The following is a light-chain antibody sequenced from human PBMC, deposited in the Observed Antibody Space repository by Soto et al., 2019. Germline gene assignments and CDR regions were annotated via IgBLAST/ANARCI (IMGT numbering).Light chain of an antibody. Sequence: QSVLTQSSSASASLGSSVKLTFTLSSGHTTYIIAWHQQQPGKAPRYLMKLETSGSYNKGSGVPDRFSGSSSGADRYLTISNLQFEDEADYYCETWDINTQVVFGGGTKLTVL. CDR3: ETWDINTQVV. J-gene: IGLJ2*01. CDR1: SGHTTYI. CDR2: LETSGSY. V-gene: IGLV4-60*02.